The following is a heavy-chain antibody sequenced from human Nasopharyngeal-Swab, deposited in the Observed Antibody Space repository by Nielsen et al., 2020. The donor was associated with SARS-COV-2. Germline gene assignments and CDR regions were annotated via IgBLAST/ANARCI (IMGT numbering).Heavy chain of an antibody. CDR3: ARGDGYNYPFDY. CDR1: GFTFSSYW. Sequence: GGSLRLSCAASGFTFSSYWMSWVRQAPGKGLEWVANIKQDGSEKYYVDSVKGRFTISRDNSKNTLYLQMNSLRAEDTAVYYCARGDGYNYPFDYWGQGTLVTVSS. CDR2: IKQDGSEK. J-gene: IGHJ4*02. D-gene: IGHD5-24*01. V-gene: IGHV3-7*04.